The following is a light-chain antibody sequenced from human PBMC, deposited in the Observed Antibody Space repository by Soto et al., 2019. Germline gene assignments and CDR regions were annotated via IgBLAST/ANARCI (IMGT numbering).Light chain of an antibody. J-gene: IGLJ2*01. Sequence: QSALTQPASVSGSPGQSITISCTGTSSDVGGYNYVSWYQQHPGKAPKLMIYEVSNRPSEVSNRFSGSKSGNTASLTISGLQAEDEADYYCSSYTSSSTLAVVFGGGTQLTVL. CDR1: SSDVGGYNY. CDR2: EVS. CDR3: SSYTSSSTLAVV. V-gene: IGLV2-14*01.